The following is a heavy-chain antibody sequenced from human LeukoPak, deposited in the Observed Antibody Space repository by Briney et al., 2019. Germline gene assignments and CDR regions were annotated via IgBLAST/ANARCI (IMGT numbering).Heavy chain of an antibody. V-gene: IGHV3-23*05. Sequence: GESLRLSCAASGFPFSAYSMMWVRQAPGKGLQWVSSSTALGGTYYSASVRGRFTASRDDSENTLYLHMSGLRTEDTAIYFCAKGSTGGKVDWFAPWGQGTLVTVSS. D-gene: IGHD2-15*01. J-gene: IGHJ5*02. CDR3: AKGSTGGKVDWFAP. CDR1: GFPFSAYS. CDR2: STALGGT.